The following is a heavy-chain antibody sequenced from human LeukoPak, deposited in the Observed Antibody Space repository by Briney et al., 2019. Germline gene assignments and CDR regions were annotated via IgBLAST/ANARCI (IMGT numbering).Heavy chain of an antibody. CDR3: ARQGDSSGYAIDY. J-gene: IGHJ4*02. Sequence: SETLSLTCTVSGGSISSYYWSWIRQPPGKGLEWIGYIYTSGSTNYNPSLKSRVTISVDTSKNQFSLKLSSVTAADTAVYYCARQGDSSGYAIDYWGQGTLVTVSS. D-gene: IGHD3-22*01. CDR2: IYTSGST. CDR1: GGSISSYY. V-gene: IGHV4-4*09.